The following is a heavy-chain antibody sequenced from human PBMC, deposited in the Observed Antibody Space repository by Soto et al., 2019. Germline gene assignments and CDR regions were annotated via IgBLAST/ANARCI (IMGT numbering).Heavy chain of an antibody. J-gene: IGHJ4*02. CDR1: GFTFSSYS. Sequence: GGSLRLSCAASGFTFSSYSMNWVRQAPGKGLEWVSSISSSSSYIYYADSVKGRFTISRDNAKNSLYLQMNSLRAEDTAVYYCAREGGPSSIAAFFDYWGQGTLVTVSS. V-gene: IGHV3-21*01. CDR3: AREGGPSSIAAFFDY. D-gene: IGHD6-6*01. CDR2: ISSSSSYI.